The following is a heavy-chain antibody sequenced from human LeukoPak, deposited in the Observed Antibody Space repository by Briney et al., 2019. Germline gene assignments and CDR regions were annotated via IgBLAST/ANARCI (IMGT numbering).Heavy chain of an antibody. CDR2: INPNSGDT. CDR3: ARGDNYDILTGYQTPSHLSDY. V-gene: IGHV1-2*02. D-gene: IGHD3-9*01. CDR1: GYTFTSYG. Sequence: GASVKVSCKASGYTFTSYGISWVRQAPGQGLEWMGWINPNSGDTNFAQKFQGRVTMTRDTSISTAYMELSRLRSDDTAVYYCARGDNYDILTGYQTPSHLSDYWGQGTLVTVSS. J-gene: IGHJ4*02.